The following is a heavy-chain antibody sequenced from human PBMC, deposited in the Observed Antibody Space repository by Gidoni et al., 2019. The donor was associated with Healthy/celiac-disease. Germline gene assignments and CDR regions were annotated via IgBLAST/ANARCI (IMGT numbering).Heavy chain of an antibody. CDR3: ARVTRLYGSGPFGGMDV. J-gene: IGHJ6*02. CDR2: FYTSGSP. V-gene: IGHV4-31*01. D-gene: IGHD3-10*01. Sequence: QVQLQESGPGLVKPSQTLSLTCTVSGGSISSGGYYWSWIRQHPGKGLEWIGYFYTSGSPYYNPSLKSLVTISVDTSKNQFSLKLSSVTAADTAVYYCARVTRLYGSGPFGGMDVWGQGTTVTVSS. CDR1: GGSISSGGYY.